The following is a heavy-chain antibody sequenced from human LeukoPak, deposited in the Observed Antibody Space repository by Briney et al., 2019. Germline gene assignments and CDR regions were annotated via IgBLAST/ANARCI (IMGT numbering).Heavy chain of an antibody. CDR2: IYDSGSS. V-gene: IGHV4-59*01. D-gene: IGHD6-13*01. J-gene: IGHJ1*01. CDR1: GGSTSSYY. CDR3: AKSLAYSSSWGVYFQH. Sequence: KPSETLSLTCTVSGGSTSSYYWSWMGQPPGKGLEWIGYIYDSGSSNYNSSLKRRGTISVDTSKNQFTLKLTSVTAADTAVYYCAKSLAYSSSWGVYFQHWGQGTLFTASS.